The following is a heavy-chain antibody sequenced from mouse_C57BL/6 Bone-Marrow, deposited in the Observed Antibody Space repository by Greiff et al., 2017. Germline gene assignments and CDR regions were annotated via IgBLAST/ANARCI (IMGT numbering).Heavy chain of an antibody. J-gene: IGHJ2*01. CDR1: GYTFTDYE. CDR3: TRGRIY. CDR2: IDPETGGT. V-gene: IGHV1-15*01. Sequence: VHLVESGAELVRPGASVTLSCKASGYTFTDYEMHWVKQTPVHGLEWIGAIDPETGGTAYNQKFKGKAILTADKSSSTAYMELRSLTSEDSAVYYCTRGRIYWGQGTTLTVSS.